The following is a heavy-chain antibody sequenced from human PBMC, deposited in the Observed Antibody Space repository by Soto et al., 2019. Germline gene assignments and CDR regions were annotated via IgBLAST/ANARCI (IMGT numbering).Heavy chain of an antibody. Sequence: GESLKISCKGSGYSFTSYWIGWVRQMPGKGLEWMGIIYPGGSDTRYSPSFQGQVTISADKSISTAYLQWSSLKASDTAMYYCARHIPEYYDFWSGRLSNWFDPWGQGTLVTVSS. CDR1: GYSFTSYW. CDR2: IYPGGSDT. J-gene: IGHJ5*02. CDR3: ARHIPEYYDFWSGRLSNWFDP. D-gene: IGHD3-3*01. V-gene: IGHV5-51*01.